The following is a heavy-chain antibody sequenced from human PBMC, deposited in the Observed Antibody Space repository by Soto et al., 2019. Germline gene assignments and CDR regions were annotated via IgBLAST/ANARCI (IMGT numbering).Heavy chain of an antibody. CDR3: ARVSPIFGVVTIGDNWFDP. CDR1: GGSISSGDYY. V-gene: IGHV4-30-4*01. Sequence: SETLSVTCTVSGGSISSGDYYWSWIRHPPGKGLEWIGYIYYSGSTYYNPSLKSRATISVDTSKNQFSLKLSSVTAADTAVYYCARVSPIFGVVTIGDNWFDPWGQGTLVTVSS. CDR2: IYYSGST. D-gene: IGHD3-3*01. J-gene: IGHJ5*02.